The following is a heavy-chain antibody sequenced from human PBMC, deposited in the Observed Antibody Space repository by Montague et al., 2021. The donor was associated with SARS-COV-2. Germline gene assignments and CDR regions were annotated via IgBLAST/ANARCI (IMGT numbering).Heavy chain of an antibody. Sequence: TLSLTCTVSGDSISSGTHYWSWIRQPAGKGLEWIGRMYTSGSTNYNPSLKSRVTISVDTSKNQFSLKLSSVTAADTAVYYCARQLAGFWSGYFDYWGQGTLVTVSS. CDR1: GDSISSGTHY. J-gene: IGHJ4*02. CDR3: ARQLAGFWSGYFDY. V-gene: IGHV4-61*02. D-gene: IGHD3-3*01. CDR2: MYTSGST.